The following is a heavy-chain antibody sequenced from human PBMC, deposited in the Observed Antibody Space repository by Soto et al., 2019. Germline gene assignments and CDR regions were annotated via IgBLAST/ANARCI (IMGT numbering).Heavy chain of an antibody. CDR2: SSAGANSI. CDR1: GFTLNNDE. J-gene: IGHJ5*02. CDR3: AKSQGVELVPLATVDWFDP. D-gene: IGHD1-26*01. Sequence: VGSLRLSCAVSGFTLNNDEMHWVREAPVNGLDWISYSSAGANSIYYADSVRGRFTISRDNAKNSLYLQMNSLRAEDTAVYHCAKSQGVELVPLATVDWFDPWGQGSVVTVSS. V-gene: IGHV3-48*03.